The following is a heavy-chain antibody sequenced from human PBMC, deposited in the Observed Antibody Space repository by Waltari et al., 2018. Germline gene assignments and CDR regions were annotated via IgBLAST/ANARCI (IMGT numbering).Heavy chain of an antibody. D-gene: IGHD3-9*01. CDR1: GGSISSESYY. V-gene: IGHV4-39*01. J-gene: IGHJ5*02. Sequence: QLQLQESGPGLVKPSETLSLTCTVSGGSISSESYYWGWIRQPPGKGLEWIGIISYSGLTYYNPSLKSRVTISVDTSKNQFSLKLSSVTAADTAVYYCARLSYHIVTGYGWFDPWGLGTLVTVSS. CDR2: ISYSGLT. CDR3: ARLSYHIVTGYGWFDP.